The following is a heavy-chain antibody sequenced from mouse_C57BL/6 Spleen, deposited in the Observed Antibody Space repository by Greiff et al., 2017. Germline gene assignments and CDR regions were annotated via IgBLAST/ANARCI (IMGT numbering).Heavy chain of an antibody. CDR2: IDPSDSYT. D-gene: IGHD2-2*01. CDR3: ARPYGYDGGSYAMGC. Sequence: VQLQQPGAELVMPGASVKLSCKASGYTFTSYWMHWVKQRPGQGLEWIGEIDPSDSYTNYNQKFKGKSTLTVDKSSSTAYMQLSSLTSEDSAVYYCARPYGYDGGSYAMGCWGQGTSVTVSS. CDR1: GYTFTSYW. V-gene: IGHV1-69*01. J-gene: IGHJ4*01.